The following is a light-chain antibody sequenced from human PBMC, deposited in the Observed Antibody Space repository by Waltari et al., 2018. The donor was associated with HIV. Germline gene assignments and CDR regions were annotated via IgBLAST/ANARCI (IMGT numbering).Light chain of an antibody. CDR1: TVGNYVF. V-gene: IGLV2-11*01. CDR2: DVN. Sequence: QSALTQPRSVSGSPGQSVTISCTGTTVGNYVFVPWYQQYPGKAPKVLIYDVNKRPSGVPDRFSGSKSFNTASLTISGLQPEDEADYFCCSYAGRFTYVFGTGTKVTVL. J-gene: IGLJ1*01. CDR3: CSYAGRFTYV.